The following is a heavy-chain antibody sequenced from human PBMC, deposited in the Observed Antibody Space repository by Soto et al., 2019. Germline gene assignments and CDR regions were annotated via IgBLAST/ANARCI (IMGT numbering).Heavy chain of an antibody. J-gene: IGHJ4*02. Sequence: EVQLLESGGGLVRPGGSLRLSCAASGFTFSSYAMSWVRQAPGKGLEWVSTISGSDGRTYSTDSVKGRFTISRDNSRNTAYLQMNSLRVEDTPVYYCAKGVSQYTPLALFDYWGRGTLVTVSS. CDR2: ISGSDGRT. CDR1: GFTFSSYA. CDR3: AKGVSQYTPLALFDY. V-gene: IGHV3-23*01. D-gene: IGHD5-18*01.